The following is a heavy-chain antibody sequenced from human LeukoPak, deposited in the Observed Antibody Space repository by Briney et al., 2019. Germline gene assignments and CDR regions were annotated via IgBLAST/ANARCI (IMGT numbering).Heavy chain of an antibody. CDR2: ISSSSSYI. D-gene: IGHD6-19*01. V-gene: IGHV3-21*01. Sequence: GGSLRLSCADSGFTFSSYSMNWVRQAPGKGLEWVSSISSSSSYIYYADSVKGRFTISRDNAKNSLYLQMNSLRAEDTAVYYCARDPVAGHFDYWGQGTLVTVSS. CDR3: ARDPVAGHFDY. CDR1: GFTFSSYS. J-gene: IGHJ4*02.